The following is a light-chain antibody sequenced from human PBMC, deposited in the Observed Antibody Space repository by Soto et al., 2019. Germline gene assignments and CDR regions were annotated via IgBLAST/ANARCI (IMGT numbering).Light chain of an antibody. CDR1: QSVLYSSNNKKY. CDR2: WAS. Sequence: DIVMTQSPDSLAVSLGERATINCKSSQSVLYSSNNKKYLAWYQQEPGQPPKLLIYWASTRESGVPDRFSGSGSGTDFTLSSSSLQAEDVAVYYCQQYYTTPYSFGQVTKLAIK. CDR3: QQYYTTPYS. J-gene: IGKJ2*01. V-gene: IGKV4-1*01.